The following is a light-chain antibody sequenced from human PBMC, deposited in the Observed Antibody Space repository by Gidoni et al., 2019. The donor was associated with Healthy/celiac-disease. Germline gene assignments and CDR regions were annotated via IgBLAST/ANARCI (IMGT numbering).Light chain of an antibody. CDR1: KLGAKY. CDR2: QDS. CDR3: QAWDSSVV. Sequence: SYELTQTPSVSVPPGQTASSTGSGDKLGAKYACWYQQKPGQSPVLVIYQDSKRPSGIPERFSGSNSGNTAPLTIRGTQAMDEADYSCQAWDSSVVFGGGTKLTVL. J-gene: IGLJ2*01. V-gene: IGLV3-1*01.